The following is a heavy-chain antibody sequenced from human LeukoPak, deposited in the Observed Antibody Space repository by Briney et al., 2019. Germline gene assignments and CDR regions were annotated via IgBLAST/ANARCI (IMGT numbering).Heavy chain of an antibody. CDR3: AKRADSSGDYCLDY. D-gene: IGHD3-22*01. CDR1: GYSFTTYW. Sequence: GESLKTSCIVSGYSFTTYWIGWVRQIPGKGLEWMGIIYLGDSDTRYSPSFQGQVTISADKSISTAYLQWSSLKASDTAIYYCAKRADSSGDYCLDYWGQGTLVTVSS. V-gene: IGHV5-51*01. J-gene: IGHJ4*02. CDR2: IYLGDSDT.